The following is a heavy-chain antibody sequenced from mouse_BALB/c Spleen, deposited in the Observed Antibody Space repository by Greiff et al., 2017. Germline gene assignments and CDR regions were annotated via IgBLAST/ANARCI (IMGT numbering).Heavy chain of an antibody. V-gene: IGHV1-4*01. CDR2: INPSSGYT. CDR1: GYTFTSYT. Sequence: VQLVESGAELARPGASVKMSCKASGYTFTSYTMHWVKQRPGQGLEWIGYINPSSGYTNYNQKFKDKATLTADKSSSTAYMQLSSLTSEDSAIYYCARGGRNFPYWGQGTTLTVSS. D-gene: IGHD2-1*01. J-gene: IGHJ2*01. CDR3: ARGGRNFPY.